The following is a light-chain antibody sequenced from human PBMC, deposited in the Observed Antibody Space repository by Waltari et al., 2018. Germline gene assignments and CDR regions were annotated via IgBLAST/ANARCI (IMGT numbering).Light chain of an antibody. V-gene: IGKV4-1*01. J-gene: IGKJ2*01. CDR2: WAS. CDR3: QQYYSTPNT. CDR1: RSVLYNSNNKNY. Sequence: DIVMTQSPDYLAVSLGERATINCKSSRSVLYNSNNKNYLAWYQQKPGQPPKLLIYWASTRESGVPDRFSGSGSGTDFTLTISSLQAEDVAVYFCQQYYSTPNTFGQGTKLEIK.